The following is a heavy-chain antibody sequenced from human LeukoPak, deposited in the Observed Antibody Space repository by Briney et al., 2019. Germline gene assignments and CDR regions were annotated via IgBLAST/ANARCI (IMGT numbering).Heavy chain of an antibody. CDR3: ASVEVAGTSFDY. Sequence: PGGSLRLSCAASGFTVSSNYMSWVRQPPGKGLEWIGSMHYSGSTYDNPSLKSRFTISVDTSKNQISLKLSSVTAADTAVYYCASVEVAGTSFDYWGQGTLVTVSS. D-gene: IGHD6-19*01. CDR1: GFTVSSNY. J-gene: IGHJ4*02. V-gene: IGHV4-59*04. CDR2: MHYSGST.